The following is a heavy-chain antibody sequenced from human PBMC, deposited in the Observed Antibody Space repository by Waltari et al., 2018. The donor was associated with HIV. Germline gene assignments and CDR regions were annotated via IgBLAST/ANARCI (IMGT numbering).Heavy chain of an antibody. Sequence: EVQLGESGGGLVQPGRSLRLSCATSGFSFGDYAMSWFRQAPGKGLGWVGFIRSKAYGGTTQYAASVKGRFTISRDDSKSIAYLQMNSLKTEDTALYYCTRGTFTVTYYFDYWGRGTLVTVSS. J-gene: IGHJ4*02. CDR2: IRSKAYGGTT. D-gene: IGHD4-17*01. CDR1: GFSFGDYA. V-gene: IGHV3-49*03. CDR3: TRGTFTVTYYFDY.